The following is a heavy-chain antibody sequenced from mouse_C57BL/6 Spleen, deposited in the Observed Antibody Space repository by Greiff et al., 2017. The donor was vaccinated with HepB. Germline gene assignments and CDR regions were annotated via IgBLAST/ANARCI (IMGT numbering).Heavy chain of an antibody. D-gene: IGHD2-5*01. V-gene: IGHV1-52*01. CDR3: ARTGYSNYSFDY. CDR2: IDPSDSET. Sequence: VQLQQPGAELVRPGSSVKLSCKASGYTFTSYWMHWVKQRPIQGLEWIGNIDPSDSETHYNQKFKDKATLTVDKSSSTAYMQLSSLTSEDSAVYYCARTGYSNYSFDYWGQGTTLTVSS. J-gene: IGHJ2*01. CDR1: GYTFTSYW.